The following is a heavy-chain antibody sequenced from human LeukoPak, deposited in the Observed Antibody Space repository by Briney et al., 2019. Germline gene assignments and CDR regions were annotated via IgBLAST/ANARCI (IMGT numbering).Heavy chain of an antibody. J-gene: IGHJ4*02. D-gene: IGHD1-1*01. CDR3: AKGGSNNWSFDN. V-gene: IGHV3-30*02. CDR2: IRYDGRNK. CDR1: GLTFSNYG. Sequence: GGSLRLSCAAAGLTFSNYGMHWVRQAPGKGLQWEAYIRYDGRNKYSADSVKGRFTIYRDNSKSTLYLQMNSLRPEDTAVYYCAKGGSNNWSFDNWGQGTLVTVSS.